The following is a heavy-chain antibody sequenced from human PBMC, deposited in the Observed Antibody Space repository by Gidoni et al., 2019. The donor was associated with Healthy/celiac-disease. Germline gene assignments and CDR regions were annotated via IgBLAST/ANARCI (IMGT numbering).Heavy chain of an antibody. J-gene: IGHJ4*02. Sequence: EVQLVESGGGLVQPGRSLRLSCAASGFTFDDYAMHWVRQAPGKGLEWVSGISWNSGSIGYADSVKGRFTISRDNAKNSLYLQMNSLRAEDTALYYCAKDEQRWLQLPFDYWGQGTLVTVSS. CDR3: AKDEQRWLQLPFDY. V-gene: IGHV3-9*01. CDR1: GFTFDDYA. CDR2: ISWNSGSI. D-gene: IGHD5-12*01.